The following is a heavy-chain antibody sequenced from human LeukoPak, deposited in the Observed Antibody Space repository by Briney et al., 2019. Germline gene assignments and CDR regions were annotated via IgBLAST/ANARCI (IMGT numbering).Heavy chain of an antibody. V-gene: IGHV3-30-3*01. Sequence: GGSLRLSCAASGFTFSSYWMSWVRQAPGKGLEWVAVISYDGSNKYYADSVKGRFTISRDNSKNTLYLQMNSLRAEDTAVYYCARVGMVRGAHYYYYMDVWGKGTTVTVSS. CDR2: ISYDGSNK. CDR3: ARVGMVRGAHYYYYMDV. D-gene: IGHD3-10*01. CDR1: GFTFSSYW. J-gene: IGHJ6*03.